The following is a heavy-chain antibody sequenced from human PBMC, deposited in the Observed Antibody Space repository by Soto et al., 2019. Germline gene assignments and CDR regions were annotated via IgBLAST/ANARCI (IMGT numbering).Heavy chain of an antibody. J-gene: IGHJ6*02. Sequence: QVHLVESGEGVVHPGGSRNLPFSVSILALEPKAILGFRPTPGRGLGWVAMIWKDGTRKYFRDSVRGRFTISRDSAKNKVYLQMNNLRGDDSALYFCARDRSSSYSYAMDLWGQGTTVTVSS. CDR3: ARDRSSSYSYAMDL. CDR2: IWKDGTRK. D-gene: IGHD3-10*01. CDR1: ILALEPKA. V-gene: IGHV3-33*01.